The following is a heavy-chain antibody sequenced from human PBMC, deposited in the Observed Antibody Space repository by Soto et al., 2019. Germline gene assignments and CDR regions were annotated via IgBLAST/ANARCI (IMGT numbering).Heavy chain of an antibody. CDR2: ISYDGSNK. D-gene: IGHD3-3*01. CDR3: AKDQGITIGNGMDV. Sequence: PGGSLRLSCAASGFTFSSYGMHWVRQAPGKGLEWVAVISYDGSNKYYADSVKGRFTISRDNSKNTLYLQMNSLRAEDTAVYYCAKDQGITIGNGMDVWGQGTTVTVSS. CDR1: GFTFSSYG. J-gene: IGHJ6*02. V-gene: IGHV3-30*18.